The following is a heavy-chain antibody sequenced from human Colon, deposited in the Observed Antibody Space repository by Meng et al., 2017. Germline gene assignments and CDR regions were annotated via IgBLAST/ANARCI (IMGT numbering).Heavy chain of an antibody. CDR3: ARSTPLVAGGFDS. Sequence: LQLREAGPRLVKPSQTLALTGAVSGDSIRSGGSSWTWIRQTPGKGLEWIGYSYQSGRSNYNPSLKSRLSIFLDESRSQFSLNLTSVTDADTAVYYCARSTPLVAGGFDSWGQGTLVTVSS. D-gene: IGHD5-18*01. CDR1: GDSIRSGGSS. CDR2: SYQSGRS. V-gene: IGHV4-30-2*01. J-gene: IGHJ4*02.